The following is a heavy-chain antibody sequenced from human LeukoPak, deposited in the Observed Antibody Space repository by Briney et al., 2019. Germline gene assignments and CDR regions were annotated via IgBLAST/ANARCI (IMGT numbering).Heavy chain of an antibody. D-gene: IGHD6-19*01. CDR1: GFTVSSYA. Sequence: GRSLRLSCAASGFTVSSYAMHWVRQTPGKGLEWVAVVSYDGSDDNYADSVKGRFAISRDNSKYTLFLQMNSLRAEDTAVYYCARDPDSSGWYRFDYWGQGTLVTVSS. CDR3: ARDPDSSGWYRFDY. J-gene: IGHJ4*02. V-gene: IGHV3-30*01. CDR2: VSYDGSDD.